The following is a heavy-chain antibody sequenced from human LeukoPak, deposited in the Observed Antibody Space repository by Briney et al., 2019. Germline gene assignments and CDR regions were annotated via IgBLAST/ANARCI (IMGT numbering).Heavy chain of an antibody. V-gene: IGHV3-74*01. Sequence: GGSLRLSCAVSGFTFRNYLMHWFRQAPGQGLVWVSRINQDESKAYADSVRGRFTVSRDNAKNMLNLHLSGLRAEDTAVYFCGRGGDGIDFWGQGTTVIVSS. J-gene: IGHJ3*01. CDR2: INQDESKA. D-gene: IGHD5-24*01. CDR1: GFTFRNYL. CDR3: GRGGDGIDF.